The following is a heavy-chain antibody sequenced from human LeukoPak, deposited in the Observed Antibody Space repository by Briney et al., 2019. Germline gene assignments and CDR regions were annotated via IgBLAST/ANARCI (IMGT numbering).Heavy chain of an antibody. CDR1: GFTFSSYW. CDR2: IKQDGSEK. V-gene: IGHV3-7*01. Sequence: GGSLRLSCAASGFTFSSYWMSWVRQAPGKGLEWGANIKQDGSEKYYVDSVKGRFTISRDNAKNSLYLQMNSLRAEDTAVYYCARDFFIAVAGLGYYYGMDVWGQGTTVTVSS. CDR3: ARDFFIAVAGLGYYYGMDV. J-gene: IGHJ6*02. D-gene: IGHD6-19*01.